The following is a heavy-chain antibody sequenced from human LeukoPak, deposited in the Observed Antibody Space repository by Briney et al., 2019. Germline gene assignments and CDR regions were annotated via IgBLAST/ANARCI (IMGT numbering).Heavy chain of an antibody. CDR1: GGSISSGGYS. CDR2: IYHSGST. V-gene: IGHV4-30-2*01. Sequence: SQTLSLTCAVSGGSISSGGYSWSWIRQPPGKGLEWIGYIYHSGSTYYNPSLKSRVTISVDRSKNQFSLKLSSVTAADTAVYYCARVGRDYYDLDYWGQGTLVTVSS. D-gene: IGHD3-10*01. CDR3: ARVGRDYYDLDY. J-gene: IGHJ4*02.